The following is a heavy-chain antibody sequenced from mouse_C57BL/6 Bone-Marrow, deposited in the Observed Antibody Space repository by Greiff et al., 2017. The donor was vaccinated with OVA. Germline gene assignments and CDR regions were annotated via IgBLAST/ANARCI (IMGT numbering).Heavy chain of an antibody. J-gene: IGHJ2*01. Sequence: VQLQQSGAELVKPGASVEISCKASGYAFSSYWMTWVKKRPGKGLEGIGQIYPGDGETNYNGQFKGKATLTADKSSSTAYMQLSSLTSEDSAVYFCARGYFWGQGTTLTVSS. CDR1: GYAFSSYW. CDR3: ARGYF. V-gene: IGHV1-80*01. CDR2: IYPGDGET.